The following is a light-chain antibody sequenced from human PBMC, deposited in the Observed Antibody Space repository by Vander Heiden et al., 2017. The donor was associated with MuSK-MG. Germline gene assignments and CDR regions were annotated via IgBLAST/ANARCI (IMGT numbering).Light chain of an antibody. CDR2: WAS. CDR1: QSLLHRLNNNYY. J-gene: IGKJ4*01. V-gene: IGKV4-1*01. Sequence: DIVVTQSPESLAVSLGERATINCRSSQSLLHRLNNNYYLAWFQQKPGQPPKLLIYWASTRESGVPDRFSGSGSGTDFTLTISGLQAEDVADYYCQQEDRSPLTFGGGTKVRIK. CDR3: QQEDRSPLT.